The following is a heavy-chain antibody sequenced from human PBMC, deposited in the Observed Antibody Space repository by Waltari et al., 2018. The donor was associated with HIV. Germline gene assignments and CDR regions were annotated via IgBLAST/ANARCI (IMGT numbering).Heavy chain of an antibody. CDR1: GGPISSSSYY. J-gene: IGHJ6*02. V-gene: IGHV4-39*07. CDR2: IYYSGSS. D-gene: IGHD3-22*01. CDR3: ARDELKPFDRSGFSYYYYGMDV. Sequence: QLQLQESAPGLVKPSETLSLTCTVSGGPISSSSYYWGGIRQPPGKGLEWIGSIYYSGSSYYTPSLKSRVIISMDTSKSQFSLKLSSVTAADTAVYYCARDELKPFDRSGFSYYYYGMDVWGQGP.